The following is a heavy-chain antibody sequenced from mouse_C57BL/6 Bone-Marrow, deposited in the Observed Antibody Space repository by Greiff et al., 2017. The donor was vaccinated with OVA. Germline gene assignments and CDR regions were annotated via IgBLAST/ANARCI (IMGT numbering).Heavy chain of an antibody. CDR2: IDPSDSYT. V-gene: IGHV1-59*01. D-gene: IGHD5-1-1*01. Sequence: QVQLQQPGAELVRPGTSVKLSCKASGYPFTSYWMHWVKQRPGQGLEWIGVIDPSDSYTNYNQKFKGKATLTVDTSSSTAYMQLSSLTSEDSAVYYCARSRIPRAMDYWGQGTSVTVSS. J-gene: IGHJ4*01. CDR1: GYPFTSYW. CDR3: ARSRIPRAMDY.